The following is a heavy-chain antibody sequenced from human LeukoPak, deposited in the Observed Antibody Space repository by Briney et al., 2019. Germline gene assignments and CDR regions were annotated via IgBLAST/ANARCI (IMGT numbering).Heavy chain of an antibody. CDR2: IYYSGST. J-gene: IGHJ4*02. D-gene: IGHD3-3*01. V-gene: IGHV4-30-4*08. Sequence: SQTLSLTCTVSGGSISSGGYYWSWIRQHPGKGLEWIGYIYYSGSTYYNPSLKSRVTISVDTSKNQFSLKLSSVTAADTAVYYCAGFWSGQYYFDYWGQGTLVTVSS. CDR3: AGFWSGQYYFDY. CDR1: GGSISSGGYY.